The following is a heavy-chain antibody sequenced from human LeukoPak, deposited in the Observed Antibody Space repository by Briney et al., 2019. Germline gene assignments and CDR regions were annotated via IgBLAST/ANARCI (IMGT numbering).Heavy chain of an antibody. CDR3: ARDLARGDGDYVLYH. CDR1: GFTFSRFW. V-gene: IGHV3-7*05. Sequence: GGSLRLSCTASGFTFSRFWMSWVRQGPGKGLEWVANIKEDGSETYYVDSVKGRFTISRDNAKNSLYLQVNSLRAEDTAVYYCARDLARGDGDYVLYHWGQGTLVTVSS. J-gene: IGHJ5*02. CDR2: IKEDGSET. D-gene: IGHD4-17*01.